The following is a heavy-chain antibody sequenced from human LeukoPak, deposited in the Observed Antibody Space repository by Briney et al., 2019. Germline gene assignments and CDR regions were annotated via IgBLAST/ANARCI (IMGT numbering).Heavy chain of an antibody. CDR2: INPNSGGT. Sequence: ASVKVSCKASGYTFTGYYMHWVRQAPGQGLEWMGRINPNSGGTNYAQKFQGRVTMTRDTSISTAYMELSRLRSDDTAVYYCARIGEQHQLLLFQHWGQGTLVTVSS. CDR3: ARIGEQHQLLLFQH. V-gene: IGHV1-2*06. J-gene: IGHJ1*01. CDR1: GYTFTGYY. D-gene: IGHD2-15*01.